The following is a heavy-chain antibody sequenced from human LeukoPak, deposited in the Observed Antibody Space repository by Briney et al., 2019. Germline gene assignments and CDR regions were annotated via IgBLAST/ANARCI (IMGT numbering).Heavy chain of an antibody. J-gene: IGHJ4*02. CDR2: ITGSGGST. CDR1: GFTFSSYA. V-gene: IGHV3-23*01. CDR3: AKPSGRYGGYFDY. Sequence: GGSLRLSCAASGFTFSSYAMSWVRQAPGKGLEWASAITGSGGSTHYADSVKGRFTISRDDSKNTLFLQMNSLRVEDTAVYYCAKPSGRYGGYFDYWGQGTLVTVSS. D-gene: IGHD1-26*01.